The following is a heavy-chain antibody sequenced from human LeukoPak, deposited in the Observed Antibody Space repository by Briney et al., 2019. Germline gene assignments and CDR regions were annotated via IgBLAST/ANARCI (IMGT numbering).Heavy chain of an antibody. CDR1: GFTFSSYW. V-gene: IGHV3-7*01. D-gene: IGHD6-19*01. J-gene: IGHJ3*02. Sequence: GGSLRLSCAASGFTFSSYWMSWVRQAPGKGLEWVANIKQDGSEKYYVDSVKGRFTISRDNAKNSLYLQMNSLRAEDAAVYYCAREVMQDSIGWYSDAFDIWGQGTMVTVSS. CDR2: IKQDGSEK. CDR3: AREVMQDSIGWYSDAFDI.